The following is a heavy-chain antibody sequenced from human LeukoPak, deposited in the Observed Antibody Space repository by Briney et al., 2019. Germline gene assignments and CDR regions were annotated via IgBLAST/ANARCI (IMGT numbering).Heavy chain of an antibody. CDR2: TYYRSKWYY. D-gene: IGHD6-13*01. Sequence: SQTLSLTCAISEYSVSSNSAAWNWIRQSPSRGPEWLGRTYYRSKWYYDYAVFVKSRITIIPDTSKNHFSLQLNSVTPEDTAVYYCARGPQLVDYYYIDVWGKGTTVTVSS. CDR3: ARGPQLVDYYYIDV. V-gene: IGHV6-1*01. J-gene: IGHJ6*03. CDR1: EYSVSSNSAA.